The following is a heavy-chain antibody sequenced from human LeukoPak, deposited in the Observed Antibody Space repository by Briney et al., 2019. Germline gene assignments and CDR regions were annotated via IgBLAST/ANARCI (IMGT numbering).Heavy chain of an antibody. CDR1: GYTFTSYG. D-gene: IGHD3-3*01. J-gene: IGHJ4*02. CDR2: VSANNGDT. CDR3: ARDFGPGRADYFDY. Sequence: GASVKVSCKASGYTFTSYGISWVRQAPGQGLEWMGWVSANNGDTNYAQILQGRVTMTTDTSTSTAYMELRSLRSDDTAVYYCARDFGPGRADYFDYWGQGTLVTVSS. V-gene: IGHV1-18*01.